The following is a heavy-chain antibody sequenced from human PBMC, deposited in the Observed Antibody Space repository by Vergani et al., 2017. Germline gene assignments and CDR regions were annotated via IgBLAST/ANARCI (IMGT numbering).Heavy chain of an antibody. V-gene: IGHV4-59*01. Sequence: QVQLQESGPGLVKPSETLALTCTVSGGSISSYYWSWIRQPPGKGLEWIGYIYYSGSTNYNPSLKSRVTISVDTSKNQFSLKLSSVTAADTAVYYWARGRAEGSGSIWPPAIDYWGQGTLVTVSS. CDR3: ARGRAEGSGSIWPPAIDY. D-gene: IGHD3-10*01. CDR1: GGSISSYY. J-gene: IGHJ4*02. CDR2: IYYSGST.